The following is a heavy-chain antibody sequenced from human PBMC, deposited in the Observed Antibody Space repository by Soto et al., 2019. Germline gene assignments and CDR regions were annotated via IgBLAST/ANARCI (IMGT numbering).Heavy chain of an antibody. V-gene: IGHV3-30-3*01. D-gene: IGHD7-27*01. CDR2: FSYDGITH. CDR1: GFLFTGSS. Sequence: GGSLRLSCAASGFLFTGSSLHWVRQAPGKGPEWVAIFSYDGITHYYADSVKGRFTLSRDISKTTLYLQMNSLKTEDTALYYCVRYDWGSPVYWGQGTLVTVSS. J-gene: IGHJ4*02. CDR3: VRYDWGSPVY.